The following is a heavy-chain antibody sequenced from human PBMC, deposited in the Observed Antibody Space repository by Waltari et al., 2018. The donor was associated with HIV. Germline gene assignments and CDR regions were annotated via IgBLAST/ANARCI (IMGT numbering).Heavy chain of an antibody. CDR1: GYVMRSGYY. Sequence: QVQLRESGPGLVKPSETLTLSFSVSGYVMRSGYYWGWVRQSQGKTLQWIGSFLYRGNSLNTLSLKNPVNNSIDAPKTKAVVTRKTLTYADTAVYYCTRNTDFAHYIDLWRQRFLITVSS. CDR2: FLYRGNS. CDR3: TRNTDFAHYIDL. V-gene: IGHV4-38-2*01. J-gene: IGHJ4*02.